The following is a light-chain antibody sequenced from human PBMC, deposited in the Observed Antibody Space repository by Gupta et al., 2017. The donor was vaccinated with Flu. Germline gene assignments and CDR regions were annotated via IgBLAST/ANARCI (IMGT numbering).Light chain of an antibody. Sequence: LGERATINCKSSQSVLYSSNNKNYLAWYQQKPGQPPKLLIYWAPTRESGVPDRSSGSGSGTDFTLTISSLQAEDVAVYSCQQYYSTPPVTFGQGTKVEIK. V-gene: IGKV4-1*01. CDR3: QQYYSTPPVT. CDR1: QSVLYSSNNKNY. CDR2: WAP. J-gene: IGKJ1*01.